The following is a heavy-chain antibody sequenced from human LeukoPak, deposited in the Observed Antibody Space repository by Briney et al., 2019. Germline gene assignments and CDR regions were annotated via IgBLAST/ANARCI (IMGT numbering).Heavy chain of an antibody. CDR1: GWSFNDYY. J-gene: IGHJ5*02. D-gene: IGHD2-2*01. Sequence: SETLSLTCAVYGWSFNDYYWNWIRQPPGKGLEWIGEINARGDTNYNPSLKSRVTISVDTSKKQFSLRLTSMIAADTALYYCARDQVPAARGYNWFDPWGQGTLVTVSS. V-gene: IGHV4-34*01. CDR2: INARGDT. CDR3: ARDQVPAARGYNWFDP.